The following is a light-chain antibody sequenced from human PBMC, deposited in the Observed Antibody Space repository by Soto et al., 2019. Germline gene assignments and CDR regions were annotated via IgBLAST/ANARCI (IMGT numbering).Light chain of an antibody. V-gene: IGLV2-14*01. CDR3: NSYTSSSSLLYV. CDR1: SSDVGGYNY. CDR2: DVS. J-gene: IGLJ1*01. Sequence: QSALTQPASVSGSPGQSITISCTGTSSDVGGYNYVSWYQQHPGKAPKLMIYDVSNRPSGVSNRFSGSKSGNTASLNISGLQAEDEADYYCNSYTSSSSLLYVFGTGTNVNVL.